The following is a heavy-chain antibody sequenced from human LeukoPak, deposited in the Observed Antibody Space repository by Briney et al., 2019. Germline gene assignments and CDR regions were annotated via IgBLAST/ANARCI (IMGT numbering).Heavy chain of an antibody. V-gene: IGHV1-2*02. Sequence: GASVKVSCKASGYTFTGYYMHWVRQAPGQGLEWMGWINPNSGGTNYAQKFQGRVTMTRDTSISTAYMELSWLRSDDTAVYYCARAGNYYGSGSYNAFDIWGQGTMVTVSS. D-gene: IGHD3-10*01. CDR1: GYTFTGYY. CDR2: INPNSGGT. CDR3: ARAGNYYGSGSYNAFDI. J-gene: IGHJ3*02.